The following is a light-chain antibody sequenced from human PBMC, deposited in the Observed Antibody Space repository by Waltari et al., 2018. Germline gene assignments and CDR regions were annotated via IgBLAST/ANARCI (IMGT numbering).Light chain of an antibody. J-gene: IGLJ2*01. CDR3: LLSYSVARRV. Sequence: QAVVTQEPSLTVSPGGTVTLPCGSSTGSVTSGHYPYWFQQKPGQAPRTLIYDTSNKHSWTPARFSGSLLGGKAALTLSGAQPEDEAEYYCLLSYSVARRVFGGGTKLTVL. CDR1: TGSVTSGHY. CDR2: DTS. V-gene: IGLV7-46*01.